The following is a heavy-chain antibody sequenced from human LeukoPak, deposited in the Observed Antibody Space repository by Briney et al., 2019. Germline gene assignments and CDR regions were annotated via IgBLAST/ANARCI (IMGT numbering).Heavy chain of an antibody. CDR2: IRSKANSYAT. V-gene: IGHV3-73*01. Sequence: PGGSLKLSCAASGFTFSGSAMHWVRQASGTGLEWVGRIRSKANSYATAYAASVKGRFTISRDDSKNTAYLQMNSLKTEDTAVYYCTRGPYGDYESDYWGQGTLVTVSS. CDR1: GFTFSGSA. CDR3: TRGPYGDYESDY. D-gene: IGHD4-17*01. J-gene: IGHJ4*02.